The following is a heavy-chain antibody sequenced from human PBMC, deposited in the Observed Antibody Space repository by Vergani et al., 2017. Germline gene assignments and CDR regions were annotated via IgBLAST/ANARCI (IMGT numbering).Heavy chain of an antibody. J-gene: IGHJ4*02. CDR2: INSDGSTR. Sequence: EVQLVESGGGLVQPGGSLRLSCAASGFTFSSYWMHWVRQAPGKGLVWLSHINSDGSTRTYADSVKGRVTISRDNAKNTLYLQMNSLRVADTAIYYCARDESWSMDYWGQGTLVTVSS. CDR1: GFTFSSYW. V-gene: IGHV3-74*01. CDR3: ARDESWSMDY. D-gene: IGHD2-8*02.